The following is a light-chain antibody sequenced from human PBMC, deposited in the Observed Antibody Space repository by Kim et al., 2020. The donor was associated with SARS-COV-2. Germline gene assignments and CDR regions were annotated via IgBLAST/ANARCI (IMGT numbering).Light chain of an antibody. J-gene: IGKJ2*01. Sequence: IVMTQSPGSLALSLGERATINCKSSKHILDRSNNKNKLAWYQQKPGQPPKLLIYWASTRESGVPDRFSGSGSGTDFTLTISSLEAEDVADYYCQQYYYSPNTFGQGTKLEI. V-gene: IGKV4-1*01. CDR1: KHILDRSNNKNK. CDR3: QQYYYSPNT. CDR2: WAS.